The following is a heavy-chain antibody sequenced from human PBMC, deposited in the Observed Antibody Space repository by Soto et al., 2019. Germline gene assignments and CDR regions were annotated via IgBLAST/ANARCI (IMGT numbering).Heavy chain of an antibody. CDR1: GFTFNNYA. J-gene: IGHJ4*02. Sequence: QVQLVESGGGVVQPGRSLRLSCAASGFTFNNYAMHWVRHAPGKGLEWVAFISYDGSDKYYGDSVKGRFTISRDKSRNTLYLQMNSLRREDTAVYYCAKYSSEGYFDYWGQGTLVTVS. CDR3: AKYSSEGYFDY. CDR2: ISYDGSDK. D-gene: IGHD1-26*01. V-gene: IGHV3-30*18.